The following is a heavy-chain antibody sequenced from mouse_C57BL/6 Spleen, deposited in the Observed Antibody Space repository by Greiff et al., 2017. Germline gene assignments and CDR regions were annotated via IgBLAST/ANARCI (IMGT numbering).Heavy chain of an antibody. J-gene: IGHJ3*01. Sequence: QVQLQQSGPELVKPGASVKISCKASGYAFSSSWMNWVKQRPGKGLEWIGRIYPGDGDTNYNGKFKGKATLTADKSSSTAYMQLSSLTSEDSAVYFCARSPLYSWFAYWGQGTLVTVSA. V-gene: IGHV1-82*01. CDR2: IYPGDGDT. CDR3: ARSPLYSWFAY. CDR1: GYAFSSSW. D-gene: IGHD1-1*01.